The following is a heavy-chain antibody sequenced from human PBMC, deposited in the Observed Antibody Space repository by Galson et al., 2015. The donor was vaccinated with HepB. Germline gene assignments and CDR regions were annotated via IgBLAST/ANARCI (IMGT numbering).Heavy chain of an antibody. CDR3: ARVSGGGDSCYSLSGRGCWFDP. D-gene: IGHD2-15*01. J-gene: IGHJ5*02. CDR2: TYYRSKWYD. CDR1: GDSVFSNSAA. Sequence: CAISGDSVFSNSAAWNWIRQSPSRGLEWLGRTYYRSKWYDDYAVSVKSRITINPDTSKNQFSLQLSSVTPEDTAVYYCARVSGGGDSCYSLSGRGCWFDPWGQGTLVTVSS. V-gene: IGHV6-1*01.